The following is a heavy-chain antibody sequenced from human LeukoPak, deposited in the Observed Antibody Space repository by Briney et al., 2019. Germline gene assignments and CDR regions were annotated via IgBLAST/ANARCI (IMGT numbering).Heavy chain of an antibody. V-gene: IGHV4-39*02. J-gene: IGHJ3*02. CDR1: GGSISSSSHY. Sequence: KPSETLSLTCTVSGGSISSSSHYLGWIRQPPGKGHEWIGSIYYSGSTDYSPSLRSRLTISVDTSKNQLSLKLTSVTAADTAIYYCGRGYIREAFGIWGQGTKVAVSS. D-gene: IGHD3-16*02. CDR2: IYYSGST. CDR3: GRGYIREAFGI.